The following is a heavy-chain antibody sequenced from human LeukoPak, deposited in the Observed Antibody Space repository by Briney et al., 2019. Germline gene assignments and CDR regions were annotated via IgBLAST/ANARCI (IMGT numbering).Heavy chain of an antibody. CDR1: GFTFTKYW. Sequence: GGSLRLSCAASGFTFTKYWMTWVRQDPGKGLEWVANINRDGSERFYVDSVKGRFTISRDNAKNSLYLQMNSLGAEDTAVYYCARGSDCRSTSCYLDTWGQGTLVTVSS. V-gene: IGHV3-7*01. D-gene: IGHD2-2*01. J-gene: IGHJ4*02. CDR2: INRDGSER. CDR3: ARGSDCRSTSCYLDT.